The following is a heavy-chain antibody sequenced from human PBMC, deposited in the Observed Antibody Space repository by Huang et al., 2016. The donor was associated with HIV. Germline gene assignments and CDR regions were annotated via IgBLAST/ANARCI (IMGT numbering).Heavy chain of an antibody. V-gene: IGHV4-39*01. J-gene: IGHJ4*02. CDR3: ARRQGSGYYFYFDY. Sequence: QLQLQASGPGLVTPSDTLSLTCTISGGSIKSRKYYWGWVRQAPGKGLEWIGDIYYSGSPYYNPSLRSRVSLSVDTSKNQVTLKVNAVIAADTAVYYCARRQGSGYYFYFDYWGRGIPVTVSA. CDR1: GGSIKSRKYY. CDR2: IYYSGSP. D-gene: IGHD3-22*01.